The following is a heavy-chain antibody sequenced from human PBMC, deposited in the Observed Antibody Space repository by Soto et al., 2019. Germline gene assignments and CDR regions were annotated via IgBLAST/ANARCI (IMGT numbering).Heavy chain of an antibody. CDR1: GGTFGTYI. Sequence: QVHLVQSGAEVKKPGSSVKVSCTASGGTFGTYIISWVRQGSGQGLEWMGGILPIFGTTTYAQKFQGRVTITADESSGTAYMDLSSLRSGDTALFYCTVRSMGDVDSWGQGTLVGVSS. CDR3: TVRSMGDVDS. J-gene: IGHJ4*02. CDR2: ILPIFGTT. D-gene: IGHD1-26*01. V-gene: IGHV1-69*01.